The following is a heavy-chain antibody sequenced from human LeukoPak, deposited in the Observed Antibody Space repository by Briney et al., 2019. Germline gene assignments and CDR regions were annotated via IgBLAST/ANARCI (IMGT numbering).Heavy chain of an antibody. CDR2: IYYRGST. CDR1: GGSTNNSSYF. J-gene: IGHJ5*02. D-gene: IGHD3-10*01. V-gene: IGHV4-39*01. CDR3: ARGGNVYYGSGSYYNWFDP. Sequence: SDTLSLTCTVSGGSTNNSSYFWGWIRQSPGKELEWIASIYYRGSTYYNPSLKSRVTIFLDTSESQVSLRLYSVTAADTAVYYCARGGNVYYGSGSYYNWFDPWGQGTLVTVSS.